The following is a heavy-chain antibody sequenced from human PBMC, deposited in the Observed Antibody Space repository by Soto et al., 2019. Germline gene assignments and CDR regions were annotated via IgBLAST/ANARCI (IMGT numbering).Heavy chain of an antibody. CDR2: INAGNGNT. CDR3: ARDLEQTIYGDHPVGSFDP. J-gene: IGHJ5*02. V-gene: IGHV1-3*01. CDR1: GYTFTSYA. Sequence: ASVKVSCKASGYTFTSYAVHWVRQAPGQRLEGMGWINAGNGNTKYAQPFQGRVTITRDTAACTAYMELSSLRSEDTAVSYCARDLEQTIYGDHPVGSFDPWGQAALVTVGS. D-gene: IGHD4-17*01.